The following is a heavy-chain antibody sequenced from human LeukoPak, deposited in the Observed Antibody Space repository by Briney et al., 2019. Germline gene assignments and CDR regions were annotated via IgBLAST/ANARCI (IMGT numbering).Heavy chain of an antibody. J-gene: IGHJ4*02. CDR3: ARVDSGWQRGFDY. CDR2: INHSGST. V-gene: IGHV4-34*01. Sequence: PSETLSLTCAVYGGSFSGYYWSWIRQPPGKGLEWIGEINHSGSTNYNPSLKSRVTISVDTSKNQFSLKLSSVTAADTAVYYCARVDSGWQRGFDYWGQGTLVTVSS. D-gene: IGHD6-19*01. CDR1: GGSFSGYY.